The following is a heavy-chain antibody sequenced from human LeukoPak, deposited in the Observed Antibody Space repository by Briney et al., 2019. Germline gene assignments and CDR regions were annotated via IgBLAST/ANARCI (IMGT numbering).Heavy chain of an antibody. D-gene: IGHD6-6*01. CDR3: ARDRADSSSSNNWFDP. CDR2: IIPIFGTA. Sequence: SAKVSCKASGGTFSSYAISWVRQAPGQGLEWMGGIIPIFGTANYAQKFQGRVTITADESTSTAYMELSSLRSEDTAVYYCARDRADSSSSNNWFDPWGQGTLVTVSS. V-gene: IGHV1-69*13. J-gene: IGHJ5*02. CDR1: GGTFSSYA.